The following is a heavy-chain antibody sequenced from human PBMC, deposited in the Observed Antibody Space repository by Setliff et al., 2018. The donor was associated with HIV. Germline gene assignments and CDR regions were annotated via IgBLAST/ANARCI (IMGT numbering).Heavy chain of an antibody. CDR3: ARLIPSAYFGPRQDAFDV. V-gene: IGHV1-69*06. J-gene: IGHJ3*01. CDR1: GGTFENYA. Sequence: GASVKVSCKASGGTFENYAISWVRQAPGQGLEWMGKIIPIFDTTIYAEKFQGRITINADKSTATAYLELNSLRSEDSAIYYCARLIPSAYFGPRQDAFDVWGQGARVTVSS. CDR2: IIPIFDTT. D-gene: IGHD2-21*01.